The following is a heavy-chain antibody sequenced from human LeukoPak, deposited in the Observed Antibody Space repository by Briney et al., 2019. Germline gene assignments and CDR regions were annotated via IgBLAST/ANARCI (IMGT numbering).Heavy chain of an antibody. J-gene: IGHJ4*02. V-gene: IGHV4-39*01. CDR1: GGSISSSSIYY. CDR3: ARRLGGSGSYYY. Sequence: SETLSLTCSVSGGSISSSSIYYWGWIRQPPGKGLEWIGSIYYSGSTYYNPSLKSRVTISVDTSKNQFSLKLRSVTAADTAVYYCARRLGGSGSYYYWGQGTLVTVSS. CDR2: IYYSGST. D-gene: IGHD3-10*01.